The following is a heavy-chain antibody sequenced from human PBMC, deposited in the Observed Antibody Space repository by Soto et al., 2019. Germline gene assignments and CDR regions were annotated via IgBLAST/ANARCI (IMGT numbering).Heavy chain of an antibody. V-gene: IGHV1-46*03. D-gene: IGHD3-10*01. CDR1: GYTFTSYY. CDR2: INPSGGST. Sequence: ASVKVSCKASGYTFTSYYMHWVRQAPGQGLEWMGIINPSGGSTSYAQKFQGRVTMTRDTSTSTVYMELSSLRSEDTAVYYCARPPGGSGRRPIYYFDYWGQGALVTVSS. CDR3: ARPPGGSGRRPIYYFDY. J-gene: IGHJ4*02.